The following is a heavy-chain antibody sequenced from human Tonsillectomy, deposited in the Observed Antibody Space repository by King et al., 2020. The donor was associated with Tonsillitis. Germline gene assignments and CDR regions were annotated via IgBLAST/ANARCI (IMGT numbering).Heavy chain of an antibody. Sequence: VQLVEAGGGLVQPGGSLRLSCAASGFTFSSYGMSWVRQAPGKVLEWVANIKQDGSEKYYVDSVKGRFTISRDNAKNSLYLQMNSLRAEDTAVYYCARTTFGYWGQGTLVTVSS. CDR3: ARTTFGY. CDR2: IKQDGSEK. J-gene: IGHJ4*02. CDR1: GFTFSSYG. V-gene: IGHV3-7*03. D-gene: IGHD1-1*01.